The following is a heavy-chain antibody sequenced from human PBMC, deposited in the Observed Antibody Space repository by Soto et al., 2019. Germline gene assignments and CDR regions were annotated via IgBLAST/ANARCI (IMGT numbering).Heavy chain of an antibody. CDR3: ARRIAPRSFYYYGMDV. V-gene: IGHV5-10-1*01. J-gene: IGHJ6*02. Sequence: PGESLKISCNGSGYSFTSYWISWVRQMPGKGLEWMGRIDPSDSYTNYSPSFQGHVTISADKSISTAYLQWSSLKASDTAMYYCARRIAPRSFYYYGMDVWGQGTKVTVSS. CDR2: IDPSDSYT. D-gene: IGHD6-6*01. CDR1: GYSFTSYW.